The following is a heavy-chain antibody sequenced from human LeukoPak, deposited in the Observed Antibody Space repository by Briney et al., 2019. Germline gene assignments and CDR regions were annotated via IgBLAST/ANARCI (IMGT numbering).Heavy chain of an antibody. Sequence: GASVKGSCKASGGTFSSYAISWVRQAPGQGLEWIGGIIPIFGTANYAQKFQGRVTITADKSTSTAYLKLSSLRSEDTAVYYCAREMHTTMVRGVIRYYGMDVWGKGTTVTVSS. J-gene: IGHJ6*04. CDR3: AREMHTTMVRGVIRYYGMDV. CDR1: GGTFSSYA. CDR2: IIPIFGTA. D-gene: IGHD3-10*01. V-gene: IGHV1-69*06.